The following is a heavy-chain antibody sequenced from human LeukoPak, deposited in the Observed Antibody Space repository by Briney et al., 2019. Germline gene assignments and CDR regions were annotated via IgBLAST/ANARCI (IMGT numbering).Heavy chain of an antibody. V-gene: IGHV3-30-3*01. D-gene: IGHD3-10*01. J-gene: IGHJ4*02. CDR2: ISNDESNK. CDR1: GFTFGTYA. Sequence: GGSLRLSCAASGFTFGTYAMHWIRQAPGTGLEWVSVISNDESNKYYADSVTGRFTISRDNSKNTLYLQMNSLRAEDTAVYYCARAGGPRGYFDYWGQGTLVTVSS. CDR3: ARAGGPRGYFDY.